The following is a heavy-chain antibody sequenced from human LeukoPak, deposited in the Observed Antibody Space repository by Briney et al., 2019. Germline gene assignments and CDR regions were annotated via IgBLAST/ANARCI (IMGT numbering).Heavy chain of an antibody. V-gene: IGHV1-18*01. CDR2: ISAYNGNT. J-gene: IGHJ6*03. CDR3: ARDHMYSSSWYVGYYYYYYMDV. D-gene: IGHD6-13*01. CDR1: GYTFTSYG. Sequence: AASVKVSCKASGYTFTSYGISWVRQAPGQGLEWMGWISAYNGNTNYAQKLQGRVTMTTDTSTSTAYMELRSLRSDDTAVYYCARDHMYSSSWYVGYYYYYYMDVWGKGTTVTASS.